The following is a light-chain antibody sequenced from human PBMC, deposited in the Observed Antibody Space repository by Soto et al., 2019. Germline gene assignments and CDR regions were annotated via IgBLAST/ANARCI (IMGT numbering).Light chain of an antibody. V-gene: IGKV3-20*01. CDR2: GAS. J-gene: IGKJ2*01. Sequence: EIVLTQSPGTLSLSPGEGATLSCRASQSVSPNYLAWYQQKPGQSPRLLIYGASNRATGIPARFSGGGSGTDFNLPIARLEPEDFAVYYCQQYGSSPRMYTFGHGTKLEI. CDR3: QQYGSSPRMYT. CDR1: QSVSPNY.